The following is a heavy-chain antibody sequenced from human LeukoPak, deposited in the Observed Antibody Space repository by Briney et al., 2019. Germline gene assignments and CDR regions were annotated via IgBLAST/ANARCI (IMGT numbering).Heavy chain of an antibody. Sequence: ASVKVSCKASGYTFTSYDINWVRQATGQGLEWMGWMNPNSGNTGYAQKFQGRVTMTRNTSISTAYMELSSLRSEDTAVYYCARAREALWFGELLFHYYGMDVWGQGTTVTVSS. V-gene: IGHV1-8*01. J-gene: IGHJ6*02. D-gene: IGHD3-10*01. CDR1: GYTFTSYD. CDR2: MNPNSGNT. CDR3: ARAREALWFGELLFHYYGMDV.